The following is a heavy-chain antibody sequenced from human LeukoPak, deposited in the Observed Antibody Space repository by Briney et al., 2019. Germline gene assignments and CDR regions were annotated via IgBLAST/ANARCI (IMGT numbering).Heavy chain of an antibody. D-gene: IGHD6-13*01. CDR2: ISSSSSYI. V-gene: IGHV3-21*01. J-gene: IGHJ4*02. CDR3: ARVACSSPVADY. Sequence: GGSLRLSCAASGFTFSSYSMNWVRQAPGKGLEWVSSISSSSSYIYYADSVKGRFTISRDNAKNSLYLQMNSLRAEDTAVYYCARVACSSPVADYWGQGTLVTVSS. CDR1: GFTFSSYS.